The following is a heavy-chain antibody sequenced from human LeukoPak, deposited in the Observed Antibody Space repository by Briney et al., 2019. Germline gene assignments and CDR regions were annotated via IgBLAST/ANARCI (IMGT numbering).Heavy chain of an antibody. CDR1: GFTFSSYA. CDR2: ISGSGDIT. Sequence: GGSLRLSCAASGFTFSSYAMSWVRQAPGKGLEWVSAISGSGDITYYADSVKGRFTISRDNSKNTLYLQMNSLRAEDTAVYYCARDDDAFDIWGQGTMVTVSS. V-gene: IGHV3-23*01. J-gene: IGHJ3*02. CDR3: ARDDDAFDI.